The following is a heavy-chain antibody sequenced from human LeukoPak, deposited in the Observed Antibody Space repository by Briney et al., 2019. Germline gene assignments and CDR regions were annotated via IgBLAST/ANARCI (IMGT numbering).Heavy chain of an antibody. D-gene: IGHD3-3*01. V-gene: IGHV1-46*01. CDR2: INPSGGST. J-gene: IGHJ4*02. Sequence: GASVKVSCKASGYTFTSYYMHWVRQAPGQGLEWMGIINPSGGSTSYAQKFQGRVTMTRDTSTSTVYMELSSLRSEDTAVYYCARGAGNQYDFWSGYYTYFDYWGQGTLVTVSS. CDR1: GYTFTSYY. CDR3: ARGAGNQYDFWSGYYTYFDY.